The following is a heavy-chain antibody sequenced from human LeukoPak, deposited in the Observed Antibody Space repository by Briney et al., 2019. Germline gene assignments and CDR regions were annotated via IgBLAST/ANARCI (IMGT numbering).Heavy chain of an antibody. V-gene: IGHV3-9*01. CDR2: ISWNSGSI. Sequence: GGSLRLSCAASGFTFDDYAMHWVRHAPGKGLEWVSGISWNSGSIGYADSVKGRFIISRDNAKNSLYLQMNSLRAEDTALYYCAKDLSSGYYGGEDYWGQGTLVTVSS. CDR3: AKDLSSGYYGGEDY. D-gene: IGHD3-22*01. CDR1: GFTFDDYA. J-gene: IGHJ4*02.